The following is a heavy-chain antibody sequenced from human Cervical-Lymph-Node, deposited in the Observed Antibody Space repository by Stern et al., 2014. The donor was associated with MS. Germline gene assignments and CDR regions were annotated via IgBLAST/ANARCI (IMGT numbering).Heavy chain of an antibody. CDR3: AHRTTVTTGGFDY. CDR2: LYWGDDK. D-gene: IGHD4-17*01. J-gene: IGHJ4*02. V-gene: IGHV2-5*02. Sequence: ESGPKLMKPTQTLTLTCTFSGFSLSTSGVAMGRIRQPPGKAREWLAILYWGDDKRFSPSLKSRVTITKDTSKNQVVLTMTNMDPVDTASYYCAHRTTVTTGGFDYWGQGTLVTVSS. CDR1: GFSLSTSGVA.